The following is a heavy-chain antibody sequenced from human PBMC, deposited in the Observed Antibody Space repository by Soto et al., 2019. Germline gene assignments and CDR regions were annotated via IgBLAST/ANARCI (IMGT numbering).Heavy chain of an antibody. CDR3: ARPRGVRALNRLVDV. CDR2: ISSSSYI. CDR1: GFTFSSYS. V-gene: IGHV3-21*01. Sequence: PGGSLRLSCAASGFTFSSYSMNWVRQAPGKGLEWVSSISSSSYIYYADSVKGRFTISRDNAKNSLYLQMNSLRAEDTAVYYCARPRGVRALNRLVDVWGQGTTVTVYS. J-gene: IGHJ6*02. D-gene: IGHD3-10*01.